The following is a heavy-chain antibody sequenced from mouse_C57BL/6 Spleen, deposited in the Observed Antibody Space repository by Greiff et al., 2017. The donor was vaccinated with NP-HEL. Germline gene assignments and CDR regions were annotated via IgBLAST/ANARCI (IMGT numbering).Heavy chain of an antibody. D-gene: IGHD4-1*01. V-gene: IGHV2-2*01. CDR2: IWSGGST. CDR3: ARLGGGY. Sequence: QVQLHQSGPGLLQPSQSLSITCPVPGFSLPSYGVHWVRQSPGKGLEWLGVIWSGGSTDYNAAFISRLSISKDNSKSQVFFKMNSLQADDTAIYYCARLGGGYWGQGTTLTVSS. CDR1: GFSLPSYG. J-gene: IGHJ2*01.